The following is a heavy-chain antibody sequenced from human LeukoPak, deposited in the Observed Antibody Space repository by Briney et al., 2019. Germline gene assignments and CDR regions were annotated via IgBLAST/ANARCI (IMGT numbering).Heavy chain of an antibody. D-gene: IGHD3-3*01. J-gene: IGHJ4*02. V-gene: IGHV3-7*03. CDR2: IKLDGSEK. CDR1: GFTFGKYW. CDR3: ARDQYDTWSRRGNFDS. Sequence: GGSLRLSCVASGFTFGKYWMSWVRQAPGKGLEWVANIKLDGSEKNYVDSVKGRFTISRDNAKNSLYLQMNSLRAEDTAVFYCARDQYDTWSRRGNFDSWGQGTLVIVSS.